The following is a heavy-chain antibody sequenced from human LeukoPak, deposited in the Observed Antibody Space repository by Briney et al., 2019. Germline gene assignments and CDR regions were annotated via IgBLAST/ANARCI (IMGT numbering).Heavy chain of an antibody. V-gene: IGHV1-8*01. J-gene: IGHJ6*03. Sequence: ASVKVSCKASGYTFTRHYMNWVRQAPGQGLEWMGWMNPNSGNTGYAQKFQGRVTMTRNTSISTAYMELSSLRSEDTAVYYCARDGPRSSSWFSDYYYYYMDVWGKGTTVTVSS. D-gene: IGHD6-13*01. CDR2: MNPNSGNT. CDR1: GYTFTRHY. CDR3: ARDGPRSSSWFSDYYYYYMDV.